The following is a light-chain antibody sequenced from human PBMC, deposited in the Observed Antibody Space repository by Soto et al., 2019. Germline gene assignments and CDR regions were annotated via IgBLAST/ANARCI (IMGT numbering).Light chain of an antibody. CDR1: SSDVGAYNY. J-gene: IGLJ3*02. CDR2: EVS. CDR3: SSYTYSSTLV. V-gene: IGLV2-14*01. Sequence: QSALTQPASVSGSPGQSITISCTGTSSDVGAYNYVSWYQQHPGKAPKLLISEVSNRPSGVSYRFSGSKSGNTASLTISGLQAEDEADYYCSSYTYSSTLVFGGGTKVTVL.